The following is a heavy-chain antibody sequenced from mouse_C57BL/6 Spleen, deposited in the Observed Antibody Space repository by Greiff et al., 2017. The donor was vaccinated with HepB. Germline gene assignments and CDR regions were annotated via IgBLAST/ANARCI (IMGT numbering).Heavy chain of an antibody. Sequence: QVQLQQSGPELVKPGASVKISCKASGYAFSSSWMNGVKQRPGKGLEWIGRIYPGDGDTNYNGKFKGKATLTADKSSSTAYMQLSSLTSEDSAVYFCAREGGYYGNYFDYWGQGTTLTVSS. CDR2: IYPGDGDT. D-gene: IGHD2-1*01. CDR1: GYAFSSSW. CDR3: AREGGYYGNYFDY. J-gene: IGHJ2*01. V-gene: IGHV1-82*01.